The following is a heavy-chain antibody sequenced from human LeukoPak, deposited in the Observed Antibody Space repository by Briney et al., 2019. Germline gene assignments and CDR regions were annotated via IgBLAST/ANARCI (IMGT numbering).Heavy chain of an antibody. CDR1: GYTLTELS. D-gene: IGHD2-21*02. Sequence: GASVKVSCKVSGYTLTELSMHWVRQAPGKGLEWMGGFDPEDGETIYAQKFQGRVTMTEDTSTDTAYMELSSLRSEDTAVYYCARNAYCGGDCFEAVPYYYAMDVWGQGTTVTVSS. CDR2: FDPEDGET. V-gene: IGHV1-24*01. J-gene: IGHJ6*02. CDR3: ARNAYCGGDCFEAVPYYYAMDV.